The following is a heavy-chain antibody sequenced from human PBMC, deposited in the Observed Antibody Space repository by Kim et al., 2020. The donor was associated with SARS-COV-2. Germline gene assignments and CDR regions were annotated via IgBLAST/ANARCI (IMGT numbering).Heavy chain of an antibody. V-gene: IGHV1-18*04. D-gene: IGHD3-10*01. CDR2: ISAYNGNT. J-gene: IGHJ5*02. CDR1: GYTFTSYG. CDR3: ARSDDGLTMVRGFDP. Sequence: ASVKVSCKASGYTFTSYGISWVRQAPGQGLEWMGWISAYNGNTNYAQKLQGRVTMTTDTSTSTAYMELRSLRSDDTAVYYCARSDDGLTMVRGFDPWGQGTLVTVSS.